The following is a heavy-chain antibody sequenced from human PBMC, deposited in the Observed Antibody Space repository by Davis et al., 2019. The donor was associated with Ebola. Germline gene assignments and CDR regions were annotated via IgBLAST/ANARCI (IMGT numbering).Heavy chain of an antibody. V-gene: IGHV7-4-1*02. CDR1: GYTFTSYA. D-gene: IGHD3-16*02. CDR2: INTNTGNP. Sequence: ASVKVSCKASGYTFTSYAMNWVRQAPGQGLEWMGWINTNTGNPTYAQGFTGRFVFSLDTSVSTAYLQISSLKAEDTAVYYCARDPNSYYDYVWGSYRYNYWGQGTLVTVSS. CDR3: ARDPNSYYDYVWGSYRYNY. J-gene: IGHJ4*02.